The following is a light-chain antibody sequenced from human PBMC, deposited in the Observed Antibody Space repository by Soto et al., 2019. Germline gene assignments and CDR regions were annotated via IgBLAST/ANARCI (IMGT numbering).Light chain of an antibody. CDR2: GAS. V-gene: IGKV3-15*01. J-gene: IGKJ2*01. CDR3: QQYNELPFT. Sequence: ETVMTQSPATLSVSPGGRATLSCRASETLGNNLAWYQQRLGQAPSLLIYGASTRATGVPARFSGSGSGTEFTLTISTLQSEDFAIYYCQQYNELPFTFGQGTNLEIK. CDR1: ETLGNN.